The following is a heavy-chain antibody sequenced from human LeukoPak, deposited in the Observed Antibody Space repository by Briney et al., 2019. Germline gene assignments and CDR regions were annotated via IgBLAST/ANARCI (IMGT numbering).Heavy chain of an antibody. CDR2: IYYSGST. Sequence: SETLSLTCTVSGGSISSSSYYWGWIRQPPGKGLEWIGSIYYSGSTYYNPSLKSRVTISVDTSKNQFSLKLSSVTAADTAVYYCARVRVWEAIAAAGTIDYWGQGTLVTVSS. D-gene: IGHD6-13*01. J-gene: IGHJ4*02. CDR3: ARVRVWEAIAAAGTIDY. CDR1: GGSISSSSYY. V-gene: IGHV4-39*07.